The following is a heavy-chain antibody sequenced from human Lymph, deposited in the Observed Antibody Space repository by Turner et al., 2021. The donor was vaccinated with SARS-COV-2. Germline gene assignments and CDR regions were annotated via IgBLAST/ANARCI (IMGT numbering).Heavy chain of an antibody. D-gene: IGHD2-8*01. CDR2: IYYSGST. CDR1: GGSISSSSYY. V-gene: IGHV4-39*01. Sequence: QLQLHESGPGLVKPSATLSLTCTVSGGSISSSSYYWGWFRQPPGKGLEWIGSIYYSGSTYYNPSLKSRVTISVDTSKNQFSLKLSSVTAADTAVYYCARAPFIIVLMMYASGYFDNWGQGTLVTVSS. J-gene: IGHJ4*02. CDR3: ARAPFIIVLMMYASGYFDN.